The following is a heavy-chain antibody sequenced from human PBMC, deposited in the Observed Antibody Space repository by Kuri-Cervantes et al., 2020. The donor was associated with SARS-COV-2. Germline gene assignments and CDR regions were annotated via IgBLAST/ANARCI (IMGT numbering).Heavy chain of an antibody. V-gene: IGHV1-8*03. Sequence: ASVKVSCKASGYTFTSSDINWARQATGQGLEWMGWMNPNSGNTGYAQKFQGRVTITRNTSISTAYMELSSLRSEDTAVYYCARGRGYWLPADPIDYWGQGTLVTVSS. CDR1: GYTFTSSD. D-gene: IGHD3-9*01. J-gene: IGHJ4*02. CDR2: MNPNSGNT. CDR3: ARGRGYWLPADPIDY.